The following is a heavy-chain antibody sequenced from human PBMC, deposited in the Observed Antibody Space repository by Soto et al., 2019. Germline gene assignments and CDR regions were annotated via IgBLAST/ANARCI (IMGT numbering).Heavy chain of an antibody. CDR1: GFTLRIYS. CDR3: AMINWNDRGPYYFDY. V-gene: IGHV3-21*01. D-gene: IGHD1-20*01. J-gene: IGHJ4*02. CDR2: ISSSNK. Sequence: GWCLRLSSAACGFTLRIYSMNWVRQAPGKGLEWVSSISSSNKYYADSVKGRFTISRDNSKNTLYLQMNSLRAEDTAVYYCAMINWNDRGPYYFDYWGQGTLVTVSS.